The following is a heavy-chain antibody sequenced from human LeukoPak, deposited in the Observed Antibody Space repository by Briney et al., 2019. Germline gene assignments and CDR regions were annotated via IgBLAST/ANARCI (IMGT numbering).Heavy chain of an antibody. Sequence: GGSLRLSCAASGFTFSTYSMNWVRQVPGKGLEWVSSISSGSTYKYYADSVKGRFTISRDNSKNTLYLQMNSLRAEDTAVYYCARDTPALSSSSPFDYWGQGTLVTVSS. D-gene: IGHD2-15*01. V-gene: IGHV3-21*01. J-gene: IGHJ4*02. CDR2: ISSGSTYK. CDR3: ARDTPALSSSSPFDY. CDR1: GFTFSTYS.